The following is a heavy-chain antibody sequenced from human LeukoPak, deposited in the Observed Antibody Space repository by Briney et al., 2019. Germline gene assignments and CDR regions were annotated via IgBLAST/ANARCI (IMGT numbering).Heavy chain of an antibody. CDR3: ARVLTIFGVVKGYYYMDV. CDR2: INHSGST. Sequence: SETLSLTCTVSGGSISSGGYYWSWIRQPPGKGLEWIGEINHSGSTNYNPSLKSRVTISVDTSKNQFSLKLSSVTAADTAVYYCARVLTIFGVVKGYYYMDVWGKGTTVTVSS. J-gene: IGHJ6*03. CDR1: GGSISSGGYY. V-gene: IGHV4-39*07. D-gene: IGHD3-3*01.